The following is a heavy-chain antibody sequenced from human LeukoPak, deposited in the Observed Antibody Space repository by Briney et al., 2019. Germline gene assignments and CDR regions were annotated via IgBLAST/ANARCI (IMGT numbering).Heavy chain of an antibody. J-gene: IGHJ4*02. D-gene: IGHD1-26*01. CDR3: AKDGGSFDF. CDR1: GFSFSSYA. V-gene: IGHV3-23*01. Sequence: PGGSLRLSCAVSGFSFSSYAMAWVRQAPGKGLEWVSAISDSGANTYYADSVKGRFTVSRGNSKNTLYLQMNSLRAEDTAVYYCAKDGGSFDFWGQGTLVTVSS. CDR2: ISDSGANT.